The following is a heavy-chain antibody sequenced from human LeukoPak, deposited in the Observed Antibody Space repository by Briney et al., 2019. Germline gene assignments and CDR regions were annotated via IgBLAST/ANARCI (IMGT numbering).Heavy chain of an antibody. V-gene: IGHV4-39*07. CDR1: GGSISSSSYY. Sequence: SETLSLTCTVSGGSISSSSYYWGWIRQPPGKGLEWIGSIYYSGSTYYNPSLKSRVTISVDTSKNRFSLKLSSVTAADTAVYYCARDGGYDSTLGAFDIWGQGTMVTVSS. CDR2: IYYSGST. D-gene: IGHD3-22*01. J-gene: IGHJ3*02. CDR3: ARDGGYDSTLGAFDI.